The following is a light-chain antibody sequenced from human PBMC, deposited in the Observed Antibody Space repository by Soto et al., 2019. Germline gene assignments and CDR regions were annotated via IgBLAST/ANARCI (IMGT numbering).Light chain of an antibody. J-gene: IGKJ2*01. Sequence: EIVLTQSPGTLSLSPGERATLSCRASQSVSSSYLAWYQQKPGQAPRLLIYGASSRATGIPDRFSGSGSGTDFTLTISRREPEDFVVYYCQQYGSSPQYTFGQGTKLEIK. V-gene: IGKV3-20*01. CDR3: QQYGSSPQYT. CDR1: QSVSSSY. CDR2: GAS.